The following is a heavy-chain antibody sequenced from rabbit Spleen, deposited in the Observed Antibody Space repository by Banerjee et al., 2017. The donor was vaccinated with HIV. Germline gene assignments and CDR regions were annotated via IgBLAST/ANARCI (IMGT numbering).Heavy chain of an antibody. D-gene: IGHD1-1*01. CDR2: IYPGGSGNT. CDR1: GLDFSGGYD. CDR3: ARDTSSSFSSYGMDL. V-gene: IGHV1S40*01. Sequence: QSLEESGGGLVKPGASLTLTCKASGLDFSGGYDMCWVRQAPGKGLEWIACIYPGGSGNTYSATWAKGRFTISKASSTTVTLQMTRLTAADTATYFCARDTSSSFSSYGMDLWGQGTLVTVS. J-gene: IGHJ3*01.